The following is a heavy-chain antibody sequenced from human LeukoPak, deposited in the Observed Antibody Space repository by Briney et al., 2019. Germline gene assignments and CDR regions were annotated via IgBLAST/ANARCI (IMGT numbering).Heavy chain of an antibody. Sequence: GGSLRLSCAASGFTFSSYEMNWVRQAPGKGLEWVSYISSSGSTIYYADSVKGRSTISRDNAKNSLYLQMNSLRAEDTAVYYCARTAPYSYGNDRFDYWGQGTLVTVSS. D-gene: IGHD5-18*01. J-gene: IGHJ4*02. CDR1: GFTFSSYE. V-gene: IGHV3-48*03. CDR2: ISSSGSTI. CDR3: ARTAPYSYGNDRFDY.